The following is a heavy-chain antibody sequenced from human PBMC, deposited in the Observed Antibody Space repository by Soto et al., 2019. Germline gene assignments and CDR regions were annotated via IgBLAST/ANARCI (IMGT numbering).Heavy chain of an antibody. CDR2: IYYSGST. J-gene: IGHJ5*02. CDR3: TRAPSSWYAGGFEP. D-gene: IGHD6-13*01. Sequence: LVTMYVPWNVVEGSSGGFCWSWIRKHQGKGLEWFGYIYYSGSTNYNPTLKSRVTISVDTSKNQFSLKLSAVTAADTAVYYCTRAPSSWYAGGFEPWGQGTLVTVFS. V-gene: IGHV4-59*01. CDR1: EGSSGGFC.